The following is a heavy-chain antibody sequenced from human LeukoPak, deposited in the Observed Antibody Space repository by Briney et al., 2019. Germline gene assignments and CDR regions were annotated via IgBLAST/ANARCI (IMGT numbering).Heavy chain of an antibody. CDR1: GFTFSRYW. CDR2: ISPDGGTT. Sequence: GGSLRLSCAASGFTFSRYWMHWVRQAPGKGLMWVSRISPDGGTTLYADSVKGRFTISRDNAKNTLYLQMNSLGAEDTAVYHCARDVNYYDSSGPDIFDIWGQGTMVTVSS. V-gene: IGHV3-74*03. J-gene: IGHJ3*02. D-gene: IGHD3-22*01. CDR3: ARDVNYYDSSGPDIFDI.